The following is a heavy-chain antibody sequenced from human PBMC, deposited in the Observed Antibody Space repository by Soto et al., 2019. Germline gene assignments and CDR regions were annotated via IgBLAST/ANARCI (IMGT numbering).Heavy chain of an antibody. CDR1: GFTFSSYW. Sequence: GGSLRLSCAASGFTFSSYWMHWVRQAPGKGLVWVSRINSDGSSTSYAGSVKGRFTISRDNAKNTLYLQMNSLRAEDTAVYYCASGAGLGYCSSTSCYPGYYYYYMDVWGKGTTVTVSS. V-gene: IGHV3-74*01. CDR2: INSDGSST. D-gene: IGHD2-2*01. CDR3: ASGAGLGYCSSTSCYPGYYYYYMDV. J-gene: IGHJ6*03.